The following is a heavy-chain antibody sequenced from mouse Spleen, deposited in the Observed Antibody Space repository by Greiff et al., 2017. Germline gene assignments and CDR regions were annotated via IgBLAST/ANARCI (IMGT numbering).Heavy chain of an antibody. D-gene: IGHD1-1*01. CDR3: ARQYGTSYYFDY. V-gene: IGHV5-9*01. Sequence: DVMLVESGGGLVKLGGSLKLSCAASGFTFSSYAMSWVRQTPEKRLEWVATISSGGGNTYYPDSVKGRFTISRDNAKNTLYLQMSSLKSEDTAMYYCARQYGTSYYFDYWGQGTTLTVSS. CDR2: ISSGGGNT. J-gene: IGHJ2*01. CDR1: GFTFSSYA.